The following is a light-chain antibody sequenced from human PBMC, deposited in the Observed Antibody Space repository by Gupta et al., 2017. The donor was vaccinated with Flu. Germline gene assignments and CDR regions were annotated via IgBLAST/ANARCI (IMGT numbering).Light chain of an antibody. Sequence: DIQMTPSPSTMSASIGDRVTIPCCASQSLSDWLAWYQQKPGKAPKVLIYMASSLEDGVPSRFSGSGSGTEYTLTISSLQPDDFATYYCQQYGSYPCTFGQGTKLEIK. CDR2: MAS. CDR1: QSLSDW. J-gene: IGKJ2*02. V-gene: IGKV1-5*03. CDR3: QQYGSYPCT.